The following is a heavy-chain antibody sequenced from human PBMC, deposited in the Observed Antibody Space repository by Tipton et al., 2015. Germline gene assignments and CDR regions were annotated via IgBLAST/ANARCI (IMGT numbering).Heavy chain of an antibody. Sequence: SLRLSCEASGFTFSLYWMHWVRQVPGKGLVWVSRINSDGSVTDHADSVKGRFTISRDNAKNTLYPQMNSLSVEDTAVYYCVRSIGWGFDPWGQGTLVTVSS. CDR3: VRSIGWGFDP. J-gene: IGHJ5*02. D-gene: IGHD1-26*01. CDR2: INSDGSVT. V-gene: IGHV3-74*01. CDR1: GFTFSLYW.